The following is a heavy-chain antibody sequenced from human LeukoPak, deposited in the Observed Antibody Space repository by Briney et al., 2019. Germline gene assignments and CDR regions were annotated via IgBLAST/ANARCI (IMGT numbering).Heavy chain of an antibody. D-gene: IGHD2-2*01. Sequence: SETLSLTCTVSGGSISSYYWSWIRQPPGKGLEWIGYIYYSGSTNYNPSLKSRVTISVDTSKNQFSLKLSSVTAADTAVYYCASTNCSSTSCYELYYFDYWGQGTLVTVSS. CDR1: GGSISSYY. J-gene: IGHJ4*02. V-gene: IGHV4-59*01. CDR3: ASTNCSSTSCYELYYFDY. CDR2: IYYSGST.